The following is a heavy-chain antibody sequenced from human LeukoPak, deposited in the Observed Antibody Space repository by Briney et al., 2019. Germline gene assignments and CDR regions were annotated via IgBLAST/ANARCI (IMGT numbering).Heavy chain of an antibody. CDR2: IYYSGST. J-gene: IGHJ4*02. D-gene: IGHD6-6*01. CDR3: ARDSTSIAARPSYFDY. CDR1: GGSISSCY. V-gene: IGHV4-59*01. Sequence: SETLSLTCTVSGGSISSCYWSWIRQPPGKGLEWIGYIYYSGSTNYNPSLKSRVTISVDTSKNQFSLKLSSVTAADTAVYYCARDSTSIAARPSYFDYWGQGTLVTVSS.